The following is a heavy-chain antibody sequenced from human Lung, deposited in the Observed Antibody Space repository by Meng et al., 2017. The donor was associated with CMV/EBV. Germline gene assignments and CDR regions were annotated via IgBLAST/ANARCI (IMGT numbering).Heavy chain of an antibody. CDR1: GFTFSSYA. CDR3: AKRRSLGYYYYGMDV. CDR2: ISCSGGST. Sequence: GGSLRLSCAASGFTFSSYAMSWVRQAPGKGLEWVSAISCSGGSTYYADSVKGRFTISRDNSKNTLYLQMNSLRAEDTAVYYCAKRRSLGYYYYGMDVWGQGTTVTVSS. D-gene: IGHD3-16*02. V-gene: IGHV3-23*01. J-gene: IGHJ6*02.